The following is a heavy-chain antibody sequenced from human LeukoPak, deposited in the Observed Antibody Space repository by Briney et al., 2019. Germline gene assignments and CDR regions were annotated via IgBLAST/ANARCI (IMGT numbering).Heavy chain of an antibody. CDR3: ARANLLSEGDIVVVPAAKYNWFDP. Sequence: SETLSLTCTVSGGSISSSSYYWGWIRQPPGKGLEWIGSIYYSGSTYYNPSLKSRVTISVDTSKNQFSLKLSSVTAADTAVYYCARANLLSEGDIVVVPAAKYNWFDPWGQGTLVTVSS. J-gene: IGHJ5*02. V-gene: IGHV4-39*07. CDR2: IYYSGST. CDR1: GGSISSSSYY. D-gene: IGHD2-2*01.